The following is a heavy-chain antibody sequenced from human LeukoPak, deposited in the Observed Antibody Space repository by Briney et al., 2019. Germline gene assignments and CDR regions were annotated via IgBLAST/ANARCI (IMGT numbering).Heavy chain of an antibody. Sequence: SETLSLTCAVYGGSFSGYYWSWIRQPPGKGLEWIGEINHSGSTNYNPSLKSRVTISVDTSKNQFSLKLGSVTAADTAVYYCARGRAGPFDYWGQGTLVTVSS. CDR1: GGSFSGYY. V-gene: IGHV4-34*01. J-gene: IGHJ4*02. CDR2: INHSGST. CDR3: ARGRAGPFDY. D-gene: IGHD6-19*01.